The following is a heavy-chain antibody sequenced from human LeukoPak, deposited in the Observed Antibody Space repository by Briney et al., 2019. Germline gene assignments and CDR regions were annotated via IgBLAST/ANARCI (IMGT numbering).Heavy chain of an antibody. Sequence: SETLSLTCTVSGGSISSSSYYWGWIRQPPGKGLEWIGSIYYSGSTYYNPSLKSRVTISVDTSKNQFSLKLSSVTAADTAVYYCARSRSPVLLSIVDYWGQGALVTVSS. CDR3: ARSRSPVLLSIVDY. V-gene: IGHV4-39*07. D-gene: IGHD3-10*01. CDR1: GGSISSSSYY. J-gene: IGHJ4*02. CDR2: IYYSGST.